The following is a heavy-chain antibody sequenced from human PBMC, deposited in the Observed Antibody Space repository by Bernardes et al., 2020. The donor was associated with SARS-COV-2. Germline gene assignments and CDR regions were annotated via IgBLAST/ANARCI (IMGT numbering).Heavy chain of an antibody. V-gene: IGHV1-69*13. Sequence: SVKVSCKASGGTFSSYAISWVRQAPGQGLEWMGGIIPIFGTANYAQKFQGRVTITADESTSTAYMELSSLRSEDTAVYYCARARGGYSYGYVLRDAFDIWGQGTMVTVSS. CDR1: GGTFSSYA. J-gene: IGHJ3*02. CDR3: ARARGGYSYGYVLRDAFDI. CDR2: IIPIFGTA. D-gene: IGHD5-18*01.